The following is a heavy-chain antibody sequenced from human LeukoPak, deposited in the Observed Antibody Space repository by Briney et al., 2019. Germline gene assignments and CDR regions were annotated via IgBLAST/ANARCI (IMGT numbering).Heavy chain of an antibody. CDR3: YAIAVAGTSFDY. Sequence: ASVKVSCKASGYTFTSYYMHWVRQAPGQGLEWMGLINPSGGSTSYAQKFQGRVTMTRDTCTSTVYMELSSLRSEDTAVYYCYAIAVAGTSFDYWGQGTLVTVSS. CDR2: INPSGGST. CDR1: GYTFTSYY. D-gene: IGHD6-19*01. J-gene: IGHJ4*02. V-gene: IGHV1-46*01.